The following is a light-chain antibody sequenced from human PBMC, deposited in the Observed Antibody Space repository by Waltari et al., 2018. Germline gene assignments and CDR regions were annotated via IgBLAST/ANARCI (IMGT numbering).Light chain of an antibody. CDR2: DAS. CDR1: QSVSSD. V-gene: IGKV3-11*01. Sequence: EIVLTQSPATLSLSPGERATLSCRASQSVSSDLARYQQKPGQAPRLLISDASNRATGIPARFSGSGSGTDFTLTISSLEPEDFAVYYCQQRSSWPLTFGGGTKVEIK. J-gene: IGKJ4*01. CDR3: QQRSSWPLT.